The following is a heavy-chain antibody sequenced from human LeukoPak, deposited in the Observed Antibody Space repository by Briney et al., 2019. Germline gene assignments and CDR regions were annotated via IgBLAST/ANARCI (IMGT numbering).Heavy chain of an antibody. Sequence: SETLSLTCTVSGGSISSHYWSWIRQPPGKGLEWIGYIYYSGSTNYNPSLKSRVTISVDTSKNQFSLKLSSVTAADTAVYYCARDMGYYGMDVWGQGTTVTVPS. V-gene: IGHV4-59*11. CDR1: GGSISSHY. D-gene: IGHD3-10*01. CDR3: ARDMGYYGMDV. CDR2: IYYSGST. J-gene: IGHJ6*02.